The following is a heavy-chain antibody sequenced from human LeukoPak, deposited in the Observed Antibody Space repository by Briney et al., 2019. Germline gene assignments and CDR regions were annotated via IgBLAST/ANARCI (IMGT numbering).Heavy chain of an antibody. CDR3: AKDRRPSGFDY. J-gene: IGHJ4*02. CDR2: ISGSGGST. V-gene: IGHV3-23*01. CDR1: GFTFSSYW. Sequence: QAGGSLRLSCAASGFTFSSYWMTWVRQAPGKGLEWVSAISGSGGSTYYADSVKGRFTISRDNSKNTLYLQMNSLRAEDTAVYYCAKDRRPSGFDYWGQGTLVTVSS. D-gene: IGHD7-27*01.